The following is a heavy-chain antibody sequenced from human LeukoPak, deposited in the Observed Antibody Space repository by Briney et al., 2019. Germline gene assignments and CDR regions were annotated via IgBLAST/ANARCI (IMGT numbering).Heavy chain of an antibody. CDR1: GGTFSSYA. V-gene: IGHV1-69*13. CDR3: ASQVTYYDFWSGYSPRDYFDY. J-gene: IGHJ4*02. Sequence: VASVKVSCKASGGTFSSYAISWVRQAPGQGLEWMGGVIPIFGTANYAQKFQGRVTITADESTSTAYMELSSLRSEDTAVYYCASQVTYYDFWSGYSPRDYFDYWGQGTLVTVSS. D-gene: IGHD3-3*01. CDR2: VIPIFGTA.